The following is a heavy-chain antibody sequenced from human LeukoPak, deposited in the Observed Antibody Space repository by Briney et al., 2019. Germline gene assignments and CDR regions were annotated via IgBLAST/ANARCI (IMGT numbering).Heavy chain of an antibody. CDR1: GYIFTSYG. CDR2: ISTNKGNT. CDR3: ERDIQRRFDP. J-gene: IGHJ5*02. Sequence: EASVKVSCKASGYIFTSYGISWVRQAPGQGLEWMGWISTNKGNTNYAQRLQGRVTMTTDTSTSTAYMELRSLRSDDTAIYYCERDIQRRFDPWGQGTLVTVSS. V-gene: IGHV1-18*01.